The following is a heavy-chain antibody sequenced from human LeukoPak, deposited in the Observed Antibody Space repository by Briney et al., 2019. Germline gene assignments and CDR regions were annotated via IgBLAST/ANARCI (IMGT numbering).Heavy chain of an antibody. CDR3: ARDSRSYERSGYYHFDY. CDR2: IWYDGSNK. J-gene: IGHJ4*02. V-gene: IGHV3-33*08. D-gene: IGHD3-22*01. CDR1: GFTFSSYA. Sequence: PGRSLRLSCAASGFTFSSYAMHWVRQAPGKGLEWVAVIWYDGSNKYYADSVKGRFTISRDNSKNTLYLQMNSLRAEDTAVYYCARDSRSYERSGYYHFDYWGQGSLVTVSS.